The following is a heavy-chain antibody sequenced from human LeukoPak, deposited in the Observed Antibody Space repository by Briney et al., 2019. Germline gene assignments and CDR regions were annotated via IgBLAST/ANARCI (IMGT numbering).Heavy chain of an antibody. CDR1: GYSFTSYW. V-gene: IGHV5-51*01. J-gene: IGHJ6*02. Sequence: GESLKISCKGSGYSFTSYWIGWVRQMPGKGLEWMGIIYPGDSDTRYSPSFQGQVTISADKSISTAYLQWSSLKASDTAMYYCARQKYSSSWSQYYYYGMDVWGQGTTVTASS. D-gene: IGHD6-13*01. CDR3: ARQKYSSSWSQYYYYGMDV. CDR2: IYPGDSDT.